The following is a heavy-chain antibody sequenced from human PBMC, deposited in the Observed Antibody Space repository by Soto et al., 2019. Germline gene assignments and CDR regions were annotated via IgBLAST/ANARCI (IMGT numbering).Heavy chain of an antibody. CDR2: IYPCDSDT. D-gene: IGHD2-21*01. V-gene: IGHV5-51*01. CDR3: ARRRYCGGDCYYYGMDV. CDR1: GYSFTSYW. Sequence: GESLKLSCKGSGYSFTSYWIGWVRQMPGKGLEWMGIIYPCDSDTRYSLSFQGQVTISADKSISTAYLQWSSLKASDTAMYYCARRRYCGGDCYYYGMDVWGQGTTVTVSS. J-gene: IGHJ6*02.